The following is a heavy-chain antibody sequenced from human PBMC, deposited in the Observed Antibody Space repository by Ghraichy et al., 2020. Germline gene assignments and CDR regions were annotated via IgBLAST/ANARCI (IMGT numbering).Heavy chain of an antibody. CDR2: ISTSGSVI. Sequence: GESLRLSCAAYGFTFSAYSINWVRQTPEKGLEWISFISTSGSVIHQSDSVKGRFTISRDNGMKLAYLQMNSLRDEDTALYYCTRGYYSNSIDFWGQGTLVTVSS. CDR1: GFTFSAYS. D-gene: IGHD4-11*01. V-gene: IGHV3-48*02. CDR3: TRGYYSNSIDF. J-gene: IGHJ4*02.